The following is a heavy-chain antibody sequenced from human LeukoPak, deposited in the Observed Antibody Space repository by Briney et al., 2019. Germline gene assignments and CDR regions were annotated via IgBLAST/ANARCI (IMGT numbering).Heavy chain of an antibody. CDR1: GGSFSGYY. D-gene: IGHD3-22*01. V-gene: IGHV4-34*01. CDR3: ASRSYYDSSGYYSSG. J-gene: IGHJ4*02. Sequence: PSETLSLTCAVYGGSFSGYYWSWIRQPPGKGLEWIGEINHSGSTNYNPSLKSRVTISVDTSKYQFSLKLSSVTAADTAVYYCASRSYYDSSGYYSSGWGQGTLVTVSS. CDR2: INHSGST.